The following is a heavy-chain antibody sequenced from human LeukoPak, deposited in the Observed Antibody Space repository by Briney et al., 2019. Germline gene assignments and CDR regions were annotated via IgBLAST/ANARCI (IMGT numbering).Heavy chain of an antibody. CDR2: IYYSGST. Sequence: SETLSLTCSVSGGSISSYYWSWIQQPPGKGLEWIGYIYYSGSTNYNPSLKSRVTISVDTSKNQFSLRLTSVTAADTAVYYCARDLRLSNYYYYYMDVWGKGATVTVSS. CDR3: ARDLRLSNYYYYYMDV. V-gene: IGHV4-59*01. CDR1: GGSISSYY. J-gene: IGHJ6*03. D-gene: IGHD6-19*01.